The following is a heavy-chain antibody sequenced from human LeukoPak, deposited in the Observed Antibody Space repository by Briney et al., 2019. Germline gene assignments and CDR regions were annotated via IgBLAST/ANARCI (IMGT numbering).Heavy chain of an antibody. CDR1: GFTFSSYA. D-gene: IGHD2-2*01. CDR2: ISGSGGST. Sequence: GGSLGLSCAASGFTFSSYAMSWVRQAPGKGLEWVSAISGSGGSTYYADSVRGRFTISRDNSKNTVYLQMNSLRAEDTADYYCAKRSTGYYFDSWGQGTLVTVSS. V-gene: IGHV3-23*01. J-gene: IGHJ4*02. CDR3: AKRSTGYYFDS.